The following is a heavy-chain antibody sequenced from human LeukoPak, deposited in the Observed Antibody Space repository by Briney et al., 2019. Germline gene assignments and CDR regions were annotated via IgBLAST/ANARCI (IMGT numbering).Heavy chain of an antibody. V-gene: IGHV4-4*02. CDR2: MYLDGRT. D-gene: IGHD6-19*01. CDR3: AGLEGRYSTDWFYFFDY. Sequence: PSGTLSLTCAVSGGSISSLNLWSWLRQPPGKGLEWVGEMYLDGRTNFLPSVRGRVTIFIDKPKNQLSLQLTSVTAADTAVYYCAGLEGRYSTDWFYFFDYWGQGALVTVSS. CDR1: GGSISSLNL. J-gene: IGHJ4*02.